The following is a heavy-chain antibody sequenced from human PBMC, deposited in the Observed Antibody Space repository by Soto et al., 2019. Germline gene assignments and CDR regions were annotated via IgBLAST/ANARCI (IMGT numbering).Heavy chain of an antibody. CDR3: ARDRHYASGGANWFDP. Sequence: QVQLVQSGAEVKKPGASVKVSCKASGYTFTTYGISWVRQAPGQGLEWMGWISVYDGNKKSVPKLQGRLTMTTDTSTNTADMELRSLRSDDTAVYYCARDRHYASGGANWFDPWGQGTLVTVSS. D-gene: IGHD3-10*01. J-gene: IGHJ5*02. CDR1: GYTFTTYG. V-gene: IGHV1-18*01. CDR2: ISVYDGNK.